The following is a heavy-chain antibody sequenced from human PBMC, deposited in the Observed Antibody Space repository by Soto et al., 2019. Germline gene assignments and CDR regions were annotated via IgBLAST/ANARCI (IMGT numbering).Heavy chain of an antibody. D-gene: IGHD5-18*01. J-gene: IGHJ4*02. CDR1: GGTFSSYA. CDR3: AIGYSYGYNF. V-gene: IGHV1-69*01. Sequence: QVQLVQSGAEVKKPGSSVKVSCKASGGTFSSYAISWVRQAPGQGLEWMGGVILMFGTANYAQKFQDRVTITADASTNSAYMGRTSLRSEDTAVYYCAIGYSYGYNFWGQGSLLTVSS. CDR2: VILMFGTA.